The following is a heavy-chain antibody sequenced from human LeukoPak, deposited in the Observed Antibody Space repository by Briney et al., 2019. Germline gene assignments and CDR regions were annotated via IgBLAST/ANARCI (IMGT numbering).Heavy chain of an antibody. CDR3: ARGKYYGSGSSKRYYYYGMDV. D-gene: IGHD3-10*01. V-gene: IGHV4-34*01. J-gene: IGHJ6*02. CDR1: GGSFGGYY. Sequence: PSETLSLTCAVYGGSFGGYYWSWIRQPPGKGLEWIGEINHSGSTNYNPSLKSRVTISVDTSKNQFSLKLSSVTAADTAVYYCARGKYYGSGSSKRYYYYGMDVWGQGTTVTVSS. CDR2: INHSGST.